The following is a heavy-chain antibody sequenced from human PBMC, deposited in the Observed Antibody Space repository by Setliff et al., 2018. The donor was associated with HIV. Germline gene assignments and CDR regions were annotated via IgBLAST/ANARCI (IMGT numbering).Heavy chain of an antibody. CDR1: GDSISGFF. V-gene: IGHV4-59*01. CDR3: ARGRRSTSSYYYYYYMDV. CDR2: IYYSGST. J-gene: IGHJ6*03. Sequence: SETLSLTCNVSGDSISGFFWSWIRQPPGKGLEWIGYIYYSGSTNYNPSLKSRVTISVDTSKNQFSLKLSSVTAADTAVYYCARGRRSTSSYYYYYYMDVWGKGTTVTVSS. D-gene: IGHD2-2*01.